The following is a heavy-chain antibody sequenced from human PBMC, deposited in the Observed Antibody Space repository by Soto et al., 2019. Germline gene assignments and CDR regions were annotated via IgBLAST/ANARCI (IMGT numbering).Heavy chain of an antibody. CDR1: GFTVSSNY. V-gene: IGHV3-66*01. CDR3: ASIAVAGIPDY. CDR2: IYSGGST. Sequence: EVQLVESGGGLVQPGGSLRLSCAASGFTVSSNYMSWVRQAPGKGLEWVSVIYSGGSTYYADSVKGRFTISRDNSKNTQYLQMNSLRAEDTAVYYCASIAVAGIPDYWGQGTLVTVSS. D-gene: IGHD6-19*01. J-gene: IGHJ4*02.